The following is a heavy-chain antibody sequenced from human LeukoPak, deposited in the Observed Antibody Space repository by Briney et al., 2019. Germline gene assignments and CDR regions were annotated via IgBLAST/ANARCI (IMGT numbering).Heavy chain of an antibody. D-gene: IGHD2-21*02. Sequence: GESLKISCKGSGYSFSSYWIGWVRQMPGKGLEWMGIIYPGDSDTRYSPSFQGQVTISADKSISTAYLQWSSLRASDTAMYYCASGRVATVSYRDGDYWGQGTLVTVSS. CDR3: ASGRVATVSYRDGDY. V-gene: IGHV5-51*01. J-gene: IGHJ4*02. CDR2: IYPGDSDT. CDR1: GYSFSSYW.